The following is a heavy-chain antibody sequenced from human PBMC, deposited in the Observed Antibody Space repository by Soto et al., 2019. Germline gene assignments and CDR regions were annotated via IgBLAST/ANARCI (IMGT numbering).Heavy chain of an antibody. Sequence: VQLVQSGAEVKRPGSSVKVSCKAPVGTFSDYNIAWVRQARGQGLERMGRIIPKLGITNYAHKFKDRVRITADKATSTAYMELTSLRYEDTAVYFCARVEGTRTTNFYHYMDVWGEGTSVNVS. J-gene: IGHJ6*03. V-gene: IGHV1-69*02. CDR3: ARVEGTRTTNFYHYMDV. D-gene: IGHD2-8*01. CDR2: IIPKLGIT. CDR1: VGTFSDYN.